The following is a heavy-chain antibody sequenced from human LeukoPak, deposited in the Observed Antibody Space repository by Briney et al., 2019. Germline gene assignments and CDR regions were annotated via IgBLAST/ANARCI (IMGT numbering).Heavy chain of an antibody. CDR1: GGSISTYY. V-gene: IGHV4-4*09. D-gene: IGHD6-6*01. CDR2: IHASGPT. CDR3: ARHDAGIAARPFDN. J-gene: IGHJ4*02. Sequence: PSEILSLTCTVSGGSISTYYWSWIRRPPGKGLEWIAYIHASGPTNYNPSLKSRITISVDTSKNQFSLKLSSVTAADTAVYYCARHDAGIAARPFDNWGQGTLVTVSS.